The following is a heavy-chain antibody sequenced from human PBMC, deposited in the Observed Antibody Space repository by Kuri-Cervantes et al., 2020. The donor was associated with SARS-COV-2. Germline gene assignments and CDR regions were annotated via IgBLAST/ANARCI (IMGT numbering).Heavy chain of an antibody. CDR1: GGTFTTYG. D-gene: IGHD3-22*01. CDR2: IIPFFGTP. CDR3: ATEGYSIIIWAFAH. Sequence: SVKVSCKASGGTFTTYGFTWVRQAPGQGLEWMGGIIPFFGTPNYAQKFEGRVTITADKSTSTAYMELSSLRSEDTAVYYCATEGYSIIIWAFAHWGQGTKVTVSS. J-gene: IGHJ3*01. V-gene: IGHV1-69*06.